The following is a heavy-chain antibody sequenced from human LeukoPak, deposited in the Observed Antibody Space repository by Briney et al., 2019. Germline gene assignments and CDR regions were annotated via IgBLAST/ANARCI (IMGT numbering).Heavy chain of an antibody. V-gene: IGHV1-69*01. CDR2: IIPIFGTA. CDR1: GGTFSSYA. Sequence: SVKVSCKASGGTFSSYAISWVRQAPGQGLEWMGGIIPIFGTANYAQKFQGRVTITADESTGTAYMELSSLRSEDTAVYYCARADITIFGVVGLWFDPWGQGTLVTVSS. CDR3: ARADITIFGVVGLWFDP. J-gene: IGHJ5*02. D-gene: IGHD3-3*01.